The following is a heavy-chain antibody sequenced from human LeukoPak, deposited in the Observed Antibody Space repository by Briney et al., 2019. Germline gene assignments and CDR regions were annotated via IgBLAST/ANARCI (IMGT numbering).Heavy chain of an antibody. CDR1: GGSFSGYY. V-gene: IGHV4-34*01. D-gene: IGHD3-10*01. J-gene: IGHJ6*03. CDR2: INHSGST. CDR3: ARASRQFMVRAKMNYYYYMDV. Sequence: PSETLSLTCAVYGGSFSGYYWSWIRQPPGKGLEWIGEINHSGSTNYNPSLKSRVTISVDTSKNQFSLKLSSVTAADTAVYYCARASRQFMVRAKMNYYYYMDVWGKGTTVTVSS.